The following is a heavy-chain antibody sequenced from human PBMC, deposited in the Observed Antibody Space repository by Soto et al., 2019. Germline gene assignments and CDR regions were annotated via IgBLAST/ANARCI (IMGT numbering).Heavy chain of an antibody. CDR2: ISSSSSTI. J-gene: IGHJ4*02. CDR1: GFTFSSYS. D-gene: IGHD2-15*01. Sequence: EVQLVESGGGLVQPGGSLRLSCAASGFTFSSYSMNWVRQAPGKGLEWVSYISSSSSTIYYADSVKGRFTISRDNAKNSLYLQMNSLRDEDTAVYYCAREEDLTNGYCSGGSCYFVFDYWGQGTLVTVSS. V-gene: IGHV3-48*02. CDR3: AREEDLTNGYCSGGSCYFVFDY.